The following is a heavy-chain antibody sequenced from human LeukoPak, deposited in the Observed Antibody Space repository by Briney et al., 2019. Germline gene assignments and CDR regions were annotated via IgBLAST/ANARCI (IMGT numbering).Heavy chain of an antibody. CDR3: ASAHYEATGLGYYFKF. J-gene: IGHJ4*02. V-gene: IGHV4-38-2*02. Sequence: PSETLSLTCNVSGYSISSGYYWGWIRQSPGKGLEWIGTVYHTGTTYYSPSLKSRLAISLDTSTNRFSLTLTSVTATDTAVYYCASAHYEATGLGYYFKFWGQGTLVSVSS. D-gene: IGHD2-8*02. CDR1: GYSISSGYY. CDR2: VYHTGTT.